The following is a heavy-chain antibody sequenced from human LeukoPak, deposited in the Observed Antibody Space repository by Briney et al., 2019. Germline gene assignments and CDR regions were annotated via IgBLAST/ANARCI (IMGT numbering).Heavy chain of an antibody. CDR2: VYYSGRT. J-gene: IGHJ6*02. CDR1: GGSISNIYK. CDR3: ARVRKDYYYYYGMDV. V-gene: IGHV4-39*01. Sequence: SETPSLTCTGSGGSISNIYKWGWMRQPPGKGLEWIGSVYYSGRTYYNPSLKSRVTVSVDTSKNQFSLKLSSVTAADTAVYYCARVRKDYYYYYGMDVWGQGTTVTVSS.